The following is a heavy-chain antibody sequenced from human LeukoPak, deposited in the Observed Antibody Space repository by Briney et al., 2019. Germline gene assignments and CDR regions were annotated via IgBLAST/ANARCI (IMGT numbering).Heavy chain of an antibody. V-gene: IGHV3-48*03. Sequence: PGASLRLSCAASGFTFSSYAMSWVRQAPGKGLEWVSYISSSGSTIYYADSVKGRFTISRDNAKNSLYLQMNSLRAEDTAVYYCAVATIKDYFDYWGQGTLVTVSS. D-gene: IGHD5-24*01. CDR3: AVATIKDYFDY. CDR2: ISSSGSTI. J-gene: IGHJ4*02. CDR1: GFTFSSYA.